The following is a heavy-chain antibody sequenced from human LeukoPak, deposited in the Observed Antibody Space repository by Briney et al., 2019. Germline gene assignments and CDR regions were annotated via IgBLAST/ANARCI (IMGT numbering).Heavy chain of an antibody. CDR1: GFTFSSYE. CDR2: ISSSGSTI. CDR3: AELGITMIGGV. V-gene: IGHV3-48*03. Sequence: GRSLRLSCAASGFTFSSYEMNWVRQAPGKVLEWVSYISSSGSTIYYADSVKGRFTISRDNAKHSLYLQRNSLIAEDTAVYYCAELGITMIGGVWGKGTTVTVSS. J-gene: IGHJ6*03. D-gene: IGHD3-10*02.